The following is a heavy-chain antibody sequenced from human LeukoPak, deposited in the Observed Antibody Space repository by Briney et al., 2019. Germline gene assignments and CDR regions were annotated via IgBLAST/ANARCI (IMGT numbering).Heavy chain of an antibody. CDR1: GFTFSVYA. J-gene: IGHJ4*02. CDR2: ISGSGGST. Sequence: GESLRLSCAASGFTFSVYAMSWVRQAPGKGLEWVSTISGSGGSTYYADSVKGRFTISRDNSKNTLYLRMNSLRVEDTAVYYCAKGGYSSGCWGQGTLVTVSS. V-gene: IGHV3-23*01. D-gene: IGHD6-19*01. CDR3: AKGGYSSGC.